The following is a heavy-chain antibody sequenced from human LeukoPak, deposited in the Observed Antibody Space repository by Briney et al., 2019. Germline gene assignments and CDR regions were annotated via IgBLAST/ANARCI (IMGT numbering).Heavy chain of an antibody. V-gene: IGHV4-34*01. CDR3: SRGTDAYKCGNS. CDR2: IHYSGRI. J-gene: IGHJ4*02. D-gene: IGHD5-24*01. CDR1: GGSFSGYY. Sequence: PSETLSLTCAVYGGSFSGYYWTWIRQPPGKGLEWIGEIHYSGRINYNPSLKSRVTISADTSNKHISLKMNSVTAADTAVYYCSRGTDAYKCGNSWGQGTLVTVSS.